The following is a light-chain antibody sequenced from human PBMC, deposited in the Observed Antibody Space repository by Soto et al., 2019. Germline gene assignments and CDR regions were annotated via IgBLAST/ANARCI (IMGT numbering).Light chain of an antibody. Sequence: TQSPTSLIASVGDRVTITCQASQYIGTFVNWYQQKGGEAPRLLISGASNLEAGVTSRFKASGSGSDFIFTITNLQPDDDWSYSWKQYDKIILSFGGGIEVEI. V-gene: IGKV1-33*01. CDR3: KQYDKIILS. J-gene: IGKJ4*01. CDR1: QYIGTF. CDR2: GAS.